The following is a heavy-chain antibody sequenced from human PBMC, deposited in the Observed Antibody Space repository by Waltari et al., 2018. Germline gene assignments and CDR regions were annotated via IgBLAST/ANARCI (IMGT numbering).Heavy chain of an antibody. D-gene: IGHD3-3*01. CDR1: GHPFPGFF. Sequence: QAQLVQSGAEVKKPGASVKVSCQASGHPFPGFFIHWVRQAPGQGLEWMGRVNGNTGGTKYAQKFQGRVTMTRDTSINTAYLELNSLGYDDTAVYFCARARDFWTGYYSTWGQGTLVTVSS. J-gene: IGHJ4*02. CDR2: VNGNTGGT. V-gene: IGHV1-2*06. CDR3: ARARDFWTGYYST.